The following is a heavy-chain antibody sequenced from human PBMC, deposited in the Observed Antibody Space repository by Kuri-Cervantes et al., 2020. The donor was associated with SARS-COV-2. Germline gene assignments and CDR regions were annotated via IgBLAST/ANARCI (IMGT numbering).Heavy chain of an antibody. CDR2: IRYDGSNK. Sequence: GESPKIPCPAPGFTFSNAWMSWVRQAPGKGLEWVAFIRYDGSNKYYADSVKGRFTISRDNSKNTLYLQMNSLRAEDTAVYYCAKDVGDYDFWSGYYTSGDYDAFDIWGQGTMVTVSS. D-gene: IGHD3-3*01. V-gene: IGHV3-30*02. CDR1: GFTFSNAW. CDR3: AKDVGDYDFWSGYYTSGDYDAFDI. J-gene: IGHJ3*02.